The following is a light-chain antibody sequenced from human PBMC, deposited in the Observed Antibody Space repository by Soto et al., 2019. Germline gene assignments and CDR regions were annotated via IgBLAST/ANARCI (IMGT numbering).Light chain of an antibody. V-gene: IGKV1-5*03. J-gene: IGKJ1*01. Sequence: DIQMTQSPSSLSASVGDRVTITCRASQGISNFLAWYQQKPGKAPKLLIYKASTLKSGVPSRFSGSGSGTEFTLTISSLQPDDFATYYCQHYNSYSEAFGQGTKVDIK. CDR1: QGISNF. CDR2: KAS. CDR3: QHYNSYSEA.